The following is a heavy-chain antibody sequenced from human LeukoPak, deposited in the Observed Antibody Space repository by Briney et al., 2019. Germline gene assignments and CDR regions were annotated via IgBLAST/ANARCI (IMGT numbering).Heavy chain of an antibody. D-gene: IGHD3-22*01. Sequence: KAGGSLRLSCAASGFTFSSYAMSWVRQAPGKGLEWVSGISGGGTNTHYADSVSGRFTISRDNSKNTVYLQMNSLGADDTGVYYCARHSSGNLQPFDSWGQGTLVSVSS. CDR3: ARHSSGNLQPFDS. J-gene: IGHJ4*02. V-gene: IGHV3-23*01. CDR2: ISGGGTNT. CDR1: GFTFSSYA.